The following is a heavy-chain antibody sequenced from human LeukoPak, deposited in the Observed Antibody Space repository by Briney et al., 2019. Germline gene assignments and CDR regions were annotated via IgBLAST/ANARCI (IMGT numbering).Heavy chain of an antibody. D-gene: IGHD2-2*01. J-gene: IGHJ4*02. CDR1: GYSISSGYY. V-gene: IGHV4-38-2*02. Sequence: SETLSLTCTVSGYSISSGYYWGWIRQPPGKGLEWIGSIYHSGSTYYNPSLKSRVTISVDTSKNQFSLKLSSVTAADTAVYYCARTFYCSSTSCYLFPFDYWGQGTLVTVSS. CDR3: ARTFYCSSTSCYLFPFDY. CDR2: IYHSGST.